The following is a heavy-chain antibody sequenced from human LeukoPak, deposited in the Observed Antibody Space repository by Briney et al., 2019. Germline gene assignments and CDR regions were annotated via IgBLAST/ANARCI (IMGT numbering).Heavy chain of an antibody. CDR2: ISGSGGST. Sequence: GGSLRLSCAASGFTFSSYAMSWVRQAPGKGLEWVSAISGSGGSTYYADSVKGRFTISRDNSKNTLYLQMNSLRAEDTAVYYCAKYRGSSSWFPNYYFDYWGPGTLVTVSS. CDR1: GFTFSSYA. J-gene: IGHJ4*02. V-gene: IGHV3-23*01. D-gene: IGHD1-26*01. CDR3: AKYRGSSSWFPNYYFDY.